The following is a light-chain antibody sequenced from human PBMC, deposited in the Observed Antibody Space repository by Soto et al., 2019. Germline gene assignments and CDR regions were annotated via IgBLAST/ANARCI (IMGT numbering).Light chain of an antibody. V-gene: IGKV3D-20*01. CDR1: QSINNNY. J-gene: IGKJ4*01. CDR3: QQFDNLIT. Sequence: EIVLTQSPATLSLSPGERATLSCGASQSINNNYLAWYQQKPGLAPRLLIYDASTRAAGIPDRFSGSGSGTDFTLTISRLEPEDFAVYYCQQFDNLITFGGGTKGEIK. CDR2: DAS.